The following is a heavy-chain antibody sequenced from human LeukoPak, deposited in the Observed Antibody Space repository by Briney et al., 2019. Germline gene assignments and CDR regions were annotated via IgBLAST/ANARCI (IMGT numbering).Heavy chain of an antibody. CDR1: GFTVSTNY. J-gene: IGHJ4*02. CDR2: IYSGGST. CDR3: ARDHETFFDL. V-gene: IGHV3-66*01. Sequence: RGSRRLSCSASGFTVSTNYMTWIRQAPGKGLEWVSVIYSGGSTYYAASVKNRFTISRDNAKDTVYLQMNSLRGEDTAVYHCARDHETFFDLWGQVMLVSVSS. D-gene: IGHD2/OR15-2a*01.